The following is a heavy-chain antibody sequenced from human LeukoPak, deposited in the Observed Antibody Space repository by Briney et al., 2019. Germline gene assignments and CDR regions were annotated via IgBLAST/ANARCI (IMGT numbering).Heavy chain of an antibody. CDR2: ISGSGGST. CDR1: GFTFSSYA. V-gene: IGHV3-23*01. D-gene: IGHD3-3*01. CDR3: AKVGYDFWSGYRFDP. Sequence: PGGSLRLSCAASGFTFSSYAMSWVRQAPGKGLEWVSAISGSGGSTYYADSVKGRFTISRDNSKNTLYLQMNSLRAEDTAVYYCAKVGYDFWSGYRFDPWGQGTLVTVSS. J-gene: IGHJ5*02.